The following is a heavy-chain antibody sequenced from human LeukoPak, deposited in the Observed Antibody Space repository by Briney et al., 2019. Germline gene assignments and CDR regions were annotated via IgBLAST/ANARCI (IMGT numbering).Heavy chain of an antibody. CDR1: GFTVSSNY. CDR2: IYSGGST. CDR3: ARDQGVRGAFDI. Sequence: GGSLRLSCAASGFTVSSNYMSWVRQAPGKGLEWVSVIYSGGSTYHADSVKGRFTISRDNSKNTLYLQMNSLRVEDTAVYYCARDQGVRGAFDIWGQGTMVTVSS. V-gene: IGHV3-53*01. J-gene: IGHJ3*02. D-gene: IGHD3-10*01.